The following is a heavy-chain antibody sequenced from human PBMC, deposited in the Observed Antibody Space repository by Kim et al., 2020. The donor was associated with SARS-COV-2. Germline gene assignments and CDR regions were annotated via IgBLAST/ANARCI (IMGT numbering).Heavy chain of an antibody. V-gene: IGHV3-53*01. CDR2: IYSGGST. D-gene: IGHD1-26*01. J-gene: IGHJ6*02. Sequence: GGSLRLSCAASGFTVSSNYMSWVRQAPGKGLEWVSVIYSGGSTYYADSVKGRFIISRDNSKNTLYLQMNSLRAEDTAVYYCASYSGYYGMDVWGQGTTVTVSS. CDR1: GFTVSSNY. CDR3: ASYSGYYGMDV.